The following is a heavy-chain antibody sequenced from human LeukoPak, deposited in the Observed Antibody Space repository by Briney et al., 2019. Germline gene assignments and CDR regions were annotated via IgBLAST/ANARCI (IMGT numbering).Heavy chain of an antibody. J-gene: IGHJ3*02. Sequence: GESLKISCKGSGYSFTSCWIGWVRQMPGKDLEWMGIIYPGDSDTRYSPSFQGQVTISADKSISTAYLQWSSLKASDTAMYYCARQVYDSSGYDAFDIWGQGTMVTVSS. CDR1: GYSFTSCW. CDR2: IYPGDSDT. CDR3: ARQVYDSSGYDAFDI. V-gene: IGHV5-51*01. D-gene: IGHD3-22*01.